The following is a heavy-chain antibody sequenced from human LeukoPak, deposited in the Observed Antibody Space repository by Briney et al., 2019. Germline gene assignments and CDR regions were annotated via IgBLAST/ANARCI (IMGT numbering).Heavy chain of an antibody. CDR1: GFTFDTYA. CDR3: AKVMRGNSIDMDFDN. CDR2: ITYSEAT. Sequence: QPGGSLRLSCEASGFTFDTYAMSWVRQAPGKGLEWVSAITYSEATSYADSVMGRFTISRDNSKNTLYLQMNSLRAEDTAVYYCAKVMRGNSIDMDFDNWGQGTLVTVSS. J-gene: IGHJ4*02. V-gene: IGHV3-23*01. D-gene: IGHD2/OR15-2a*01.